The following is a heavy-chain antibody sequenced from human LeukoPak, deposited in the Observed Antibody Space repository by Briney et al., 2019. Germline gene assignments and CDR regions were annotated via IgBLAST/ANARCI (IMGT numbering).Heavy chain of an antibody. J-gene: IGHJ4*02. CDR3: ARVLVDCSGGSCYYFDY. D-gene: IGHD2-15*01. CDR2: IYYSGST. Sequence: SETLSLTCTVSGGSISSYYWSWIRQPPGKGLEWIGYIYYSGSTNYNPSLKSRVTISVDRSKNQFSLKLSSVTAADTAVYYCARVLVDCSGGSCYYFDYWGQGTLVTVSS. V-gene: IGHV4-59*12. CDR1: GGSISSYY.